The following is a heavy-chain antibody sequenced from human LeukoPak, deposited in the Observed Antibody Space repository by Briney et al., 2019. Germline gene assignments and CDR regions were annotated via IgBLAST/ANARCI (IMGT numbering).Heavy chain of an antibody. J-gene: IGHJ4*02. Sequence: GGSLRLSCAASGFTFSNLYMSWIRQAPGKELEWLSYISSSGATISYADSVKGRFTTSRDNAKNSLYLQMNSLRAEDTAMYYCARDSTTSSWNDYWGQGILVTVSS. CDR1: GFTFSNLY. D-gene: IGHD6-13*01. V-gene: IGHV3-11*01. CDR2: ISSSGATI. CDR3: ARDSTTSSWNDY.